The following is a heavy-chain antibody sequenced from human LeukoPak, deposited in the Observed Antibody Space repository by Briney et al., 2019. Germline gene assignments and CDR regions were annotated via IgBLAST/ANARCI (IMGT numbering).Heavy chain of an antibody. D-gene: IGHD2-15*01. V-gene: IGHV3-74*01. CDR3: VRGYGGITFDY. CDR2: INSDGSST. Sequence: PGGSLSLSCAAFGFTLSSYWMRWVRQAPGKGLGWVSGINSDGSSTIYADAVKGRYTISRDNAKNTLYLQMNSLRAEDTAVYYGVRGYGGITFDYWGQGTLVTVSS. J-gene: IGHJ4*02. CDR1: GFTLSSYW.